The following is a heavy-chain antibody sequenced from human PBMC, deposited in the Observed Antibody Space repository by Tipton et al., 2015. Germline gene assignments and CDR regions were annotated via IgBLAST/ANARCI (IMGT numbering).Heavy chain of an antibody. Sequence: TLSLTCIVSGVSLDNSGYYWTWIRQPPGKPLEWIGDIYYTGRTNYNPSLQSRVTMSLDTSKNLFSLKLKSVTPADAAVYLCARGGVTTLFGVVVTSYHGMDVWGLGTAVTVSS. D-gene: IGHD3-3*01. J-gene: IGHJ6*02. CDR2: IYYTGRT. V-gene: IGHV4-61*08. CDR1: GVSLDNSGYY. CDR3: ARGGVTTLFGVVVTSYHGMDV.